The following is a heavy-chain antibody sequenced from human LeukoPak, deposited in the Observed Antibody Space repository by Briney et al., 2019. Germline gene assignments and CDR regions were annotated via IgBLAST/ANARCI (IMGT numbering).Heavy chain of an antibody. J-gene: IGHJ3*02. CDR1: GGSFSGYY. CDR2: INHSGST. Sequence: SETLSLTCAVDGGSFSGYYWSWIRQPPGKGLEWIGEINHSGSTNYNPSLKSRVTISVDASKSQFSLKLSSVTAADTAVYYSASITGTTFVDDAFDIWGQGTMVTVSS. CDR3: ASITGTTFVDDAFDI. V-gene: IGHV4-34*01. D-gene: IGHD1-7*01.